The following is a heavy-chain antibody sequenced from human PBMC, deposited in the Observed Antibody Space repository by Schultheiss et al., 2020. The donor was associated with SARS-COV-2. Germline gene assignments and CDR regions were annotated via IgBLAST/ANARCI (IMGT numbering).Heavy chain of an antibody. Sequence: SETLSLTCTVSGGSISSYYWSWIRQPPGKGLEWIGYIYYSGSTNYNPSLKSRVTISVDTSKNQFSLKLSSVTAADTAVYYCARQVVAGTPNAFDMWGQGTMGTSSS. CDR1: GGSISSYY. J-gene: IGHJ3*02. V-gene: IGHV4-59*08. CDR2: IYYSGST. D-gene: IGHD2-15*01. CDR3: ARQVVAGTPNAFDM.